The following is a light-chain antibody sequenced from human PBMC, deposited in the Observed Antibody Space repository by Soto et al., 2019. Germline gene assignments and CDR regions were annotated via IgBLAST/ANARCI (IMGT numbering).Light chain of an antibody. Sequence: QSVLTQPPSASASLGASVTLTCTLSSGYSNYKVDWYQQRPGKGPRFVMRVGTGGIVGSKGDGIPDRFSVLGSGLNRYLTIKNLQEEDESCFHCGAEHGSGSKFVVVFGGGTKLTVL. CDR2: VGTGGIVG. J-gene: IGLJ2*01. CDR1: SGYSNYK. CDR3: GAEHGSGSKFVVV. V-gene: IGLV9-49*01.